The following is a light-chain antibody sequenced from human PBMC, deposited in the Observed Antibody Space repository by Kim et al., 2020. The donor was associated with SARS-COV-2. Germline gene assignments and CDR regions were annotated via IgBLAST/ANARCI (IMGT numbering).Light chain of an antibody. Sequence: GQDVTTCWAGITNNSASNDVTWYQHIPGTAPKLLINDTTKRPSGIPDRFSGSKSGTSASLGIIGLQIGDEADYYCGTWDSSLSGRVFGGGTKLTVL. CDR2: DTT. J-gene: IGLJ3*02. CDR3: GTWDSSLSGRV. CDR1: TNNSASND. V-gene: IGLV1-51*01.